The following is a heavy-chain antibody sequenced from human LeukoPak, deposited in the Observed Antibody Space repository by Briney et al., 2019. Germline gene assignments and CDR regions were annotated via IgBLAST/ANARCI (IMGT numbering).Heavy chain of an antibody. J-gene: IGHJ5*02. V-gene: IGHV5-51*01. D-gene: IGHD3-3*01. Sequence: GESLKISCKGSGYSFTSYWIGWVRQMPGKGLEWMGIIYPGDSGTRYSPSFQGQVTISADKSISTAYLQWSSLKASDTAMYYCARVPDYDFWSGYLNWFDPWGQGTLVTVSS. CDR2: IYPGDSGT. CDR1: GYSFTSYW. CDR3: ARVPDYDFWSGYLNWFDP.